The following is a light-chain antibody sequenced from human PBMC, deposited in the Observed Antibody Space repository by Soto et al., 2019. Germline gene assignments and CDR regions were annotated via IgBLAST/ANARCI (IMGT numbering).Light chain of an antibody. Sequence: DIQMTQSPSTLSASVGDRVTITCRASQSISSWLVWYQQKPGKAPKLLIYDASSLESGVPSRFSGSGSGTEFSLTISSLQPDDFATYYCQQYNSYLTFGGGTKVEIK. J-gene: IGKJ4*01. CDR3: QQYNSYLT. V-gene: IGKV1-5*01. CDR1: QSISSW. CDR2: DAS.